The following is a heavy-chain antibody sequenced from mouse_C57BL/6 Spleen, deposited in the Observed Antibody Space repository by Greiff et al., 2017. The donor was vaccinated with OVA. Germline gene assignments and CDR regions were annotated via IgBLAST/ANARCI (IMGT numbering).Heavy chain of an antibody. Sequence: VQLQQSGGGLVKPGGSLKLSCAASGFTFSDSGMHWVRQAPEKGLEWVAYLSSGSRTLYYADTVKGRFTLSRDNAKNTLFLQMTSLRSEDTAMNYCARRDYDYDEVDYWGQGTTLTVSS. J-gene: IGHJ2*01. CDR3: ARRDYDYDEVDY. D-gene: IGHD2-4*01. CDR1: GFTFSDSG. CDR2: LSSGSRTL. V-gene: IGHV5-17*01.